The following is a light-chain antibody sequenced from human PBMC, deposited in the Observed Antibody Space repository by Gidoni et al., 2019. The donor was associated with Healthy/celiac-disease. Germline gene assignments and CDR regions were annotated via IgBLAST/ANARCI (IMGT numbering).Light chain of an antibody. CDR2: GAS. Sequence: EIGLTQSPGTLSLSPGERATLSCRASQSVSSSYLAWYQQKPGQAPRLLIYGASSRATGIPDRFSGSGSGTDFTLTISRLEPEDFAVYYCQQYGSSPFFXGXTKVEIK. CDR1: QSVSSSY. CDR3: QQYGSSPF. V-gene: IGKV3-20*01. J-gene: IGKJ4*01.